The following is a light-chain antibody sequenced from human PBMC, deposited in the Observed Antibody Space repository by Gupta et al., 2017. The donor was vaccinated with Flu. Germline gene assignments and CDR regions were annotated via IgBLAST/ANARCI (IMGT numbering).Light chain of an antibody. J-gene: IGLJ2*01. CDR2: EVS. Sequence: IAISCTGTSSDVGGYNYVSWYQQHPGKAPKLMIFEVSRRPSGVSNRFSGSKSGNTASLTISGLQAEDEAYYYCSSYRKSDTLVVFGGGTKLTVL. V-gene: IGLV2-14*01. CDR1: SSDVGGYNY. CDR3: SSYRKSDTLVV.